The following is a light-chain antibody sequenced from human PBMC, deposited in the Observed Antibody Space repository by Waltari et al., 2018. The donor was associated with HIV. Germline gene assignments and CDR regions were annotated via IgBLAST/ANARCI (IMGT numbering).Light chain of an antibody. CDR3: AAWDDSLNGPGVV. Sequence: QSVLTQPPSASGTPGQRVTISCSGSSSNIGSNTVNWYQQLPGPAPKRLIYSNNQRPSGVPDRFSGSKSGTSASLAISGLQSEDEADYYCAAWDDSLNGPGVVFGGGTKLTVL. CDR2: SNN. CDR1: SSNIGSNT. V-gene: IGLV1-44*01. J-gene: IGLJ2*01.